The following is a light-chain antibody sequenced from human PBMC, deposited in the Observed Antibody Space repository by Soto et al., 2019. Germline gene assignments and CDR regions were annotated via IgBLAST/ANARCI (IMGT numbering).Light chain of an antibody. CDR1: QSVSSN. CDR2: GAS. CDR3: QQYNNWPWT. J-gene: IGKJ1*01. Sequence: EVVMTQSPATLSVSPGARATLSCRASQSVSSNLAWYQQKPGQAPSLLIYGASTRATGIPARFSGSGSGTELTLTISSLQSEDCAVYDCQQYNNWPWTFGQGTKVDIK. V-gene: IGKV3-15*01.